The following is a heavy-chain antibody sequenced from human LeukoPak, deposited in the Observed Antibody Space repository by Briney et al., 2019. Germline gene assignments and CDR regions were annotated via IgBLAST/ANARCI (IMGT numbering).Heavy chain of an antibody. Sequence: GGSLRLSCAASGFTFSSYSMNWVRQAPGKGLEWVSSISSSSYIYYADSVKGRFTISRDNAKNSLYLQMNSLRAEDTAVYYCARERAFNAFDIWGQGTMVTVSS. V-gene: IGHV3-21*01. CDR3: ARERAFNAFDI. J-gene: IGHJ3*02. CDR1: GFTFSSYS. CDR2: ISSSSYI.